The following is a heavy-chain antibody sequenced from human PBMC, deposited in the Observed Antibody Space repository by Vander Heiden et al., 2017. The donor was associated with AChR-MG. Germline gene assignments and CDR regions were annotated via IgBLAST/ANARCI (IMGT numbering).Heavy chain of an antibody. Sequence: QLQLVESGGGVVQPGRSLRLSCAASGFRFNPYGMPWARQAPRQGLAGVELISYDGTNKYYADSVRGRFTISRDSSRNSLFLQMNSLRPEDTGVYFCARLMQKYCSHPTCYASSDYWGPGTLVTVSS. CDR1: GFRFNPYG. J-gene: IGHJ4*02. V-gene: IGHV3-30*03. CDR2: ISYDGTNK. CDR3: ARLMQKYCSHPTCYASSDY. D-gene: IGHD2-2*01.